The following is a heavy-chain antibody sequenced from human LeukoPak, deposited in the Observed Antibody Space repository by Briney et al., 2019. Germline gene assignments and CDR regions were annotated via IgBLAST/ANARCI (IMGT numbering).Heavy chain of an antibody. Sequence: ASVKVSCKASGYTFTSYAMHWVRQAPGQRLEWMGWINAGNGNTKYSQKFQGRVTITRDTSASTAYMELSSLRSEDTAVYYCARVVVESAHLDYWGQGTLVTVSS. CDR1: GYTFTSYA. CDR3: ARVVVESAHLDY. V-gene: IGHV1-3*01. D-gene: IGHD2-15*01. J-gene: IGHJ4*02. CDR2: INAGNGNT.